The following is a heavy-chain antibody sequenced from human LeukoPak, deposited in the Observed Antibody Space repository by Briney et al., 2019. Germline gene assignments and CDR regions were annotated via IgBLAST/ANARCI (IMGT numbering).Heavy chain of an antibody. CDR2: INPNTGGI. V-gene: IGHV1-2*02. CDR1: GYTFTGYY. D-gene: IGHD5-18*01. CDR3: ARDPYSNYFDY. J-gene: IGHJ4*02. Sequence: ASMKVSCKSSGYTFTGYYMHWVRQAPGQGLGWMGWINPNTGGINYAQKFQGRVTMTRDTSISAAYMELSRLRSDDTAVYYCARDPYSNYFDYWGQGTLVTVSS.